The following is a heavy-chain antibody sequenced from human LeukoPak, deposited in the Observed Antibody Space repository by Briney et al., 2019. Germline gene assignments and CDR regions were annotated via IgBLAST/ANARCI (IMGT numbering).Heavy chain of an antibody. Sequence: WGSLRLSCSASGFTFSYFVMHLVRQAPGKKLEYVSAINHNGVTTNYTDSVKCRFTISRDNSKNTLYLQMTSLRAEDTAVYYCVTTYYYTSGPLYWGQGTLVTVSS. CDR2: INHNGVTT. D-gene: IGHD3-10*01. CDR1: GFTFSYFV. J-gene: IGHJ4*02. CDR3: VTTYYYTSGPLY. V-gene: IGHV3-64D*09.